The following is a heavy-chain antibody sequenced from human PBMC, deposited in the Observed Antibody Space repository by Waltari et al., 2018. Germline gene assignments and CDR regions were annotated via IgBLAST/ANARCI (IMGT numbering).Heavy chain of an antibody. CDR2: VYPGDSDT. CDR3: ARRPTIEPSDYYDELEEGLYFDY. J-gene: IGHJ4*02. D-gene: IGHD3-22*01. CDR1: GYSFTTYW. Sequence: EVPLVQPGAEGKKPGESRKTSGKVSGYSFTTYWTGGGRQIPGKGREGRGIVYPGDSDTRYSPSFQGQVTISADKSISTAYLQWSSLKASDTAMYYCARRPTIEPSDYYDELEEGLYFDYWGQGTLVTVSS. V-gene: IGHV5-51*03.